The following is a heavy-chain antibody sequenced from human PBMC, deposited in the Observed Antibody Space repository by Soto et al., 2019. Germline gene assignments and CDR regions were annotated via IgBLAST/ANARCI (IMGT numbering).Heavy chain of an antibody. CDR3: ARWSAIVGGAEALDI. Sequence: QVQLVQSGAEVKKPGASVRVSCKTSGYTFINYGITWVRQAPGQGLEWMGWLSAYNGDTSSAEKLQDRFTMTTDTATNTVYMDLRSRRSDDTAVYYCARWSAIVGGAEALDIWGQGTMVIVSS. D-gene: IGHD1-26*01. J-gene: IGHJ3*02. V-gene: IGHV1-18*01. CDR1: GYTFINYG. CDR2: LSAYNGDT.